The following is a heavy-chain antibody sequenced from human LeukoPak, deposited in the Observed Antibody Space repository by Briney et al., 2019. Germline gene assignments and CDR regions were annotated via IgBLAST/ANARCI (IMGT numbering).Heavy chain of an antibody. V-gene: IGHV4-59*10. J-gene: IGHJ6*03. CDR2: IYTSGST. Sequence: SETLSLTCAVYGGSFSGYYWNWIRQPAGKGLEWIGRIYTSGSTNYNPSLKSRITISVDTSKNQFSLRLSSVTAADTAVYYCARTYCGGDCRGYYYSYYMDVWGKGTTVTISS. CDR1: GGSFSGYY. D-gene: IGHD2-21*02. CDR3: ARTYCGGDCRGYYYSYYMDV.